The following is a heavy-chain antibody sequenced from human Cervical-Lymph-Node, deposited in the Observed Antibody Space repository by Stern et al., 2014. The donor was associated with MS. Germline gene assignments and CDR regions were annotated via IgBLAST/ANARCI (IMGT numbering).Heavy chain of an antibody. CDR2: INWIGCNT. D-gene: IGHD3-3*01. Sequence: QLVESGGGLVQPGRSLRISYAASGFTFAAQAMHWVRQAPGKGLQWVSGINWIGCNTGYADVVEGLFTIARDNAKNSLYLQINSLRVEDTAFYYCAKDINDYWSGPADYWGQGTLVTVSS. V-gene: IGHV3-9*01. CDR1: GFTFAAQA. J-gene: IGHJ4*02. CDR3: AKDINDYWSGPADY.